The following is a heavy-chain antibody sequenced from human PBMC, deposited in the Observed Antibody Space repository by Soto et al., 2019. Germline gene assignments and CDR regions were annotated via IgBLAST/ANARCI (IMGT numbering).Heavy chain of an antibody. Sequence: GGSLRLSCSASGFTFSSYAMHWVRQAPGKGLEYVSAISSNGGSTYYADSVKGRFTISRDNSKNTLYLQMSSLRAEDTAVYYCVKGARYSSSRLRFDPWGKGTLVTVS. J-gene: IGHJ5*02. CDR2: ISSNGGST. D-gene: IGHD6-13*01. CDR3: VKGARYSSSRLRFDP. V-gene: IGHV3-64D*06. CDR1: GFTFSSYA.